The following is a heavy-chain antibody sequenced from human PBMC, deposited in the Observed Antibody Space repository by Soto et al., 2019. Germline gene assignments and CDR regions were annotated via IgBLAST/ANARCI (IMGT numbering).Heavy chain of an antibody. D-gene: IGHD2-2*01. J-gene: IGHJ4*02. CDR3: ARHRVIVVVPAAPPALDYFDY. Sequence: QLQLQESGPGLVKPSETLSLTCTVSGGSISSSSYYWGWIRQPPGKGLEWIGSIYYSGSTYYNPSLKSRVTISVDTSKNQFSLKLSSVTAADTAVYYCARHRVIVVVPAAPPALDYFDYWGQGTLVTVSS. CDR1: GGSISSSSYY. CDR2: IYYSGST. V-gene: IGHV4-39*01.